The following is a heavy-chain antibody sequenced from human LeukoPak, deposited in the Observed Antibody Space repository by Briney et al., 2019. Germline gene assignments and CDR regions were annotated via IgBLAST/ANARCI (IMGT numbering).Heavy chain of an antibody. CDR2: ISGSGNT. CDR1: GFTLSNYG. D-gene: IGHD3-22*01. CDR3: AKAPYYYDSSGYFDY. J-gene: IGHJ4*02. Sequence: GGSLRLFCGASGFTLSNYGMSWVRQAPGKGLEWVSAISGSGNTYYADSMKGRFTISRDNSKNTLYLQMNSLRAEDAAVYYCAKAPYYYDSSGYFDYWGQGTLVTVSS. V-gene: IGHV3-23*01.